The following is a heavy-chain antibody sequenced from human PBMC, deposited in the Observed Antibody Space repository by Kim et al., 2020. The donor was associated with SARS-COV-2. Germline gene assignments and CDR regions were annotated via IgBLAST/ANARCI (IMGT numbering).Heavy chain of an antibody. Sequence: GGSLRLSCAASGFTFSDSAMSWGRQAAGGGGLEWVSTISVGGYKTFYGDSVQGRFTISRDDSKNTLYLQMTSLRAEDSATYYCSTFYHRSGSPTRYFADWGQGTLVTVSS. CDR3: STFYHRSGSPTRYFAD. V-gene: IGHV3-23*01. D-gene: IGHD3-10*01. CDR1: GFTFSDSA. CDR2: ISVGGYKT. J-gene: IGHJ4*03.